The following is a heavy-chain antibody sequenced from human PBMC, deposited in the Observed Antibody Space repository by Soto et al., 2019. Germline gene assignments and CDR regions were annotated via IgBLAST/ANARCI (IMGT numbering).Heavy chain of an antibody. CDR2: ISDSADST. J-gene: IGHJ4*02. CDR3: AKGGGIVVVTGIDC. V-gene: IGHV3-23*01. CDR1: GFTFSNYA. Sequence: GGSLRLSCAASGFTFSNYAMSWVRQAPGKGLEWVSGISDSADSTYYADSVKGRFTISRDNSKNTLYLQMNSLRAEDTAVYYCAKGGGIVVVTGIDCWGQGTLVTVSS. D-gene: IGHD2-21*02.